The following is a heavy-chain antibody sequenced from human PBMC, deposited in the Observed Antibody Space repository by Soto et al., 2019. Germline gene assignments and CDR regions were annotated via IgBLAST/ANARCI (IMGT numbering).Heavy chain of an antibody. J-gene: IGHJ5*02. D-gene: IGHD3-3*01. Sequence: SETLSLTCSVSGGTISGYYLTWIRQPAGKGLEWIGRIYSSGNTKYNPSLQSLVTMSLDTSNNQFSLRLTSVTAADTAVYYCARGQRFSDWFDPWGQGTLVTVYS. CDR3: ARGQRFSDWFDP. V-gene: IGHV4-4*07. CDR2: IYSSGNT. CDR1: GGTISGYY.